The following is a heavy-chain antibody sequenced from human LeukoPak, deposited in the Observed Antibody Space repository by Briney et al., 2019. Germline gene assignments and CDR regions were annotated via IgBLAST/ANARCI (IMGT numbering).Heavy chain of an antibody. CDR1: GFTFNTYA. D-gene: IGHD3-22*01. J-gene: IGHJ4*02. Sequence: GGSLRLSCAASGFTFNTYAMSWVRQAPGKGLEWVSAVSGTGAMTYYADSVKGRFTISRDNSKNTLNLQMNSLRAEDTAVYYCATLDYFDSSTYGDYWGQGTLVTVS. CDR2: VSGTGAMT. V-gene: IGHV3-23*01. CDR3: ATLDYFDSSTYGDY.